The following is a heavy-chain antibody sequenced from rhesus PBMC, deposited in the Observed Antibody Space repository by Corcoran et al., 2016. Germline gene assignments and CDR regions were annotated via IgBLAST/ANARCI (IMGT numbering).Heavy chain of an antibody. J-gene: IGHJ4*01. CDR1: GGSISSNY. CDR2: IYGSRGST. Sequence: QVQLQESGPGLVTPSETLSLTCAVSGGSISSNYWSWIRQPPGKGLEWLGRIYGSRGSTSYHPSRPSRVTISTDTSKNQFSLKLSSVTAAYTAVYYCAKGYSYSLGFDYWGQGVLVTVSS. CDR3: AKGYSYSLGFDY. D-gene: IGHD5-12*01. V-gene: IGHV4-147*01.